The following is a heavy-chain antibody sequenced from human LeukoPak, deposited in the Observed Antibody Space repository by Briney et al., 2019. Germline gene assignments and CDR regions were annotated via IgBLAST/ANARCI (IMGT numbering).Heavy chain of an antibody. Sequence: ASVKVSCTTSGFTFTGYYIHWVRQVPGQGLEWVGRINPDSGGTEYAQRFQGRVTMTRDTSISTAYMELTRLRSDDTAVFYCVRDVGAEAAPSWGPGTLVTVSS. CDR3: VRDVGAEAAPS. J-gene: IGHJ5*02. D-gene: IGHD6-13*01. V-gene: IGHV1-2*06. CDR2: INPDSGGT. CDR1: GFTFTGYY.